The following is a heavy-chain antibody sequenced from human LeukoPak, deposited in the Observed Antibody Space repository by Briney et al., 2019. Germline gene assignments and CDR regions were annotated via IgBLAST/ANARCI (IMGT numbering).Heavy chain of an antibody. V-gene: IGHV6-1*01. J-gene: IGHJ4*02. D-gene: IGHD2-2*01. CDR3: ARGDQAFDY. CDR1: GDSVSSNTAV. Sequence: SQTLSLTCAISGDSVSSNTAVWNWIRQSPSRGLEWLGRTYYRSKWSNNYAVSVKGRIIINPDTSENQFSLQLNSMTPEDTAVYYCARGDQAFDYWGQGTLVTVSS. CDR2: TYYRSKWSN.